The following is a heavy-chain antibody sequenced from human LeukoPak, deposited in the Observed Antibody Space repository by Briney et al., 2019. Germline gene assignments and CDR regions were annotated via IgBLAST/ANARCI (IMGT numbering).Heavy chain of an antibody. Sequence: ASVNVSCKASGYTFTSYVMHWVRQAPGQRLEWMGWINAGNGNTKYSQKFQGRVTITRDTSASTAYMELSSLRSEDTAVYYCARDRPYDSSGSNAFDIWGQGTMVTVSS. J-gene: IGHJ3*02. CDR2: INAGNGNT. D-gene: IGHD3-22*01. V-gene: IGHV1-3*01. CDR3: ARDRPYDSSGSNAFDI. CDR1: GYTFTSYV.